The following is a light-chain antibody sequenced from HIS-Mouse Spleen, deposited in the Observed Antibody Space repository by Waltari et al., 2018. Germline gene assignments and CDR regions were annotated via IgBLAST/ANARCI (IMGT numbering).Light chain of an antibody. V-gene: IGLV3-25*03. J-gene: IGLJ3*02. CDR1: ALPKQH. Sequence: SYELTQPPSVSVSQGQTARITCSGDALPKQHTYWYQQKPGQSPVLVIYKDSERPSGIPERFSGSSSGTTVTLTISGVQAEDEADYYCQSADSSGTWVFGGGTKLTVL. CDR2: KDS. CDR3: QSADSSGTWV.